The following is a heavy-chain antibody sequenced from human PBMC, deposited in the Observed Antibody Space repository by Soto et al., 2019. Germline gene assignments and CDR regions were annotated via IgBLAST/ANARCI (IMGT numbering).Heavy chain of an antibody. D-gene: IGHD3-22*01. Sequence: SGPTLVNPTQTLTLTCTFSGFSLTTTGVGVGWIRHAPGKALEWLAMVYWNDERRYSPSLKSRLTITQDTSKNQVVLTMTYMDPVDTATYFCAHYDSSGYFSHFDSWGKGTPVTGS. CDR2: VYWNDER. J-gene: IGHJ4*02. CDR3: AHYDSSGYFSHFDS. CDR1: GFSLTTTGVG. V-gene: IGHV2-5*01.